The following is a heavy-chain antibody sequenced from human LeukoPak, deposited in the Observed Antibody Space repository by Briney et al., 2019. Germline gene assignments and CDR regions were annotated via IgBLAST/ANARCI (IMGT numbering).Heavy chain of an antibody. CDR2: IYYSGST. CDR1: GGSISSSSYY. D-gene: IGHD5-24*01. Sequence: SETLSLTCTVSGGSISSSSYYWGWIRQPPGKGLEWIGSIYYSGSTYYNPSLKSRVTISVDKSKNQFSLKLSSVTAADTAVYYCARRQMGLHRYAFDIWGQGTMVTVSS. CDR3: ARRQMGLHRYAFDI. J-gene: IGHJ3*02. V-gene: IGHV4-39*07.